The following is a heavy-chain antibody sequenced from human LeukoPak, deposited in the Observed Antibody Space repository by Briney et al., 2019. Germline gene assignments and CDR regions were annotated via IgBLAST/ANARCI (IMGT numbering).Heavy chain of an antibody. CDR1: GGSISSYY. Sequence: SETLSLTCTVSGGSISSYYWSWIRQPPGKGLEWIGYIYYSGSTNYNPSLKSRVTISVDTSKNQFSLKLSSVTAADTAVYYCARLYSGSYGFDYWGQGTLVTVSS. D-gene: IGHD1-26*01. V-gene: IGHV4-59*08. CDR3: ARLYSGSYGFDY. CDR2: IYYSGST. J-gene: IGHJ4*02.